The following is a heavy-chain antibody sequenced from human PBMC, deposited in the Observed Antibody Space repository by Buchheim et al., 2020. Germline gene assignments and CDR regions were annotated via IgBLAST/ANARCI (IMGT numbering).Heavy chain of an antibody. D-gene: IGHD3-10*01. J-gene: IGHJ5*02. Sequence: QLQLQESGPGLVKPSETLSLSCTVSGGSITSSTYYWGWIRQPPGKGLEWIGSISSGGTTYYNPSLKSRVTVSVDTSKNQFPLKLSSVTAADTALYYCARRIAGTGFDPWGQGIL. V-gene: IGHV4-39*01. CDR1: GGSITSSTYY. CDR3: ARRIAGTGFDP. CDR2: ISSGGTT.